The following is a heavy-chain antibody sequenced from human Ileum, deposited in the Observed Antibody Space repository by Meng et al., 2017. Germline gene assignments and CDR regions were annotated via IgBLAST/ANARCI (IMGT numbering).Heavy chain of an antibody. Sequence: QGQLKESGPGLVRPSETLSLTCTVSGDSVSSGLYYWSWIRQPPGKGLEWIGYIYYSGSINYNPSLKSRVTISVDTSKNQFSLNLSSVTAADTAVYYCARDSGWFDRWGQGTLVTVSS. J-gene: IGHJ5*02. CDR2: IYYSGSI. CDR1: GDSVSSGLYY. CDR3: ARDSGWFDR. V-gene: IGHV4-61*01.